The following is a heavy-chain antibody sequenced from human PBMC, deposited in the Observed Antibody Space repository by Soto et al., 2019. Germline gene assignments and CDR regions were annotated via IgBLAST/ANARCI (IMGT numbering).Heavy chain of an antibody. J-gene: IGHJ4*02. CDR3: ARDMAVVAGQFDY. CDR1: GFTFSSYG. V-gene: IGHV3-33*01. Sequence: TGGSLRLSCAASGFTFSSYGMHWVRQAPGKGLEWVAVIWYDGSNKYYADSVKGRFTISRDNSKNTLYLQMNSLRAEDTAVYYCARDMAVVAGQFDYWGQGTLVTVSS. D-gene: IGHD2-15*01. CDR2: IWYDGSNK.